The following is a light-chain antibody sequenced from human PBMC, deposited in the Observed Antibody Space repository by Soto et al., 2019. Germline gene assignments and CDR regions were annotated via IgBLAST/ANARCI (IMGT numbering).Light chain of an antibody. CDR1: RSVSSY. V-gene: IGKV3-11*01. CDR3: QQRSNWPIT. J-gene: IGKJ5*01. CDR2: DAS. Sequence: EIVLTQSPATLSLSPEESATLSCRATRSVSSYLAWYQQKPGQAPRLLIYDASSRPTDIPARFSGSGSGTAFTLTISSLEPEDFALYYCQQRSNWPITFGQGTRLEIK.